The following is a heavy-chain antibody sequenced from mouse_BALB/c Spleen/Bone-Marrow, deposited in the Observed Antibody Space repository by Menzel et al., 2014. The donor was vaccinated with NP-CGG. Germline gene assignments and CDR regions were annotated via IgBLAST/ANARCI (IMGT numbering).Heavy chain of an antibody. Sequence: QVHVKQSGAELVKPGASVKLSCEASGYTFTSYWMHWVKQRPGQGLEWIGEIIPSNGRTNYNEKFKSKATLTVDKSSNTAYMQLSSLTSEDSAVYYCARWLLQYFDVWGAGTTVTVSS. CDR2: IIPSNGRT. J-gene: IGHJ1*01. CDR3: ARWLLQYFDV. D-gene: IGHD2-3*01. CDR1: GYTFTSYW. V-gene: IGHV1S81*02.